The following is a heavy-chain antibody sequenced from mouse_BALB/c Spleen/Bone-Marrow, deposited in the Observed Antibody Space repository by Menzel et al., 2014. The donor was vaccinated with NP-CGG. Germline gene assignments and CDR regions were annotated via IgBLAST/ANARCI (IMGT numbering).Heavy chain of an antibody. D-gene: IGHD2-3*01. J-gene: IGHJ3*01. CDR2: IYPSDSYT. V-gene: IGHV1-69*02. CDR3: TRDDGSFAY. CDR1: GYTFTSYW. Sequence: QVQLQQSGAELVRPGASVKLSCKASGYTFTSYWINWVKQRPGQGLGWIGNIYPSDSYTNYNQKFKDKATLTVDKSSSTAYMQLSSPTSGDSAVYYRTRDDGSFAYWGQGTLVTVSA.